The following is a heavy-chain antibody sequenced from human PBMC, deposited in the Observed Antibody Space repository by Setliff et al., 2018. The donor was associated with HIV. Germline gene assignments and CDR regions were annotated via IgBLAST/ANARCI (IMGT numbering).Heavy chain of an antibody. V-gene: IGHV4-39*01. CDR3: ARQITMVRGVYQPYYYYYMDV. CDR1: GASISSSSYF. Sequence: SETLSLTCTVSGASISSSSYFWGWIRQPPGKGLEWIGSIYYSGSTYYNPSLKSRVTISVDTAKNQFSLRLTSVTAADTAVYYCARQITMVRGVYQPYYYYYMDVWGKGTTVTVSS. CDR2: IYYSGST. D-gene: IGHD3-10*01. J-gene: IGHJ6*03.